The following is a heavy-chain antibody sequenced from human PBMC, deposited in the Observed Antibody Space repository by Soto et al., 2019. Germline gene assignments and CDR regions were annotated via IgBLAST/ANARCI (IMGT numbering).Heavy chain of an antibody. CDR2: MNANSGDT. J-gene: IGHJ4*02. V-gene: IGHV1-8*01. Sequence: QVQLVQSGAEVKKPGASVKVSCKASGYTFTSYEINWVRQATGQGLEWMGWMNANSGDTGYAQKFQGRVTMTRNTSISTAYMELSSLSCEGTAVNYWAYCEIVLFWELVRWGQGTLVTVSS. CDR1: GYTFTSYE. CDR3: AYCEIVLFWELVR. D-gene: IGHD1-26*01.